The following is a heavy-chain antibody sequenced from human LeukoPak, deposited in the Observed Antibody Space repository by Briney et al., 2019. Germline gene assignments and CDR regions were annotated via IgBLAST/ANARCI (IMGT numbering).Heavy chain of an antibody. CDR1: GFTFSSYG. J-gene: IGHJ6*03. CDR2: IWYDGSNK. V-gene: IGHV3-33*01. CDR3: ARDTAARFFYYYMDV. D-gene: IGHD6-6*01. Sequence: GGSLRLSCAASGFTFSSYGMHWVRQAPGKGLEWVAVIWYDGSNKYYADSVKGRFTISRDNSKNTLYLQTNSLRAEDTAVYYCARDTAARFFYYYMDVWGKGTTVTVSS.